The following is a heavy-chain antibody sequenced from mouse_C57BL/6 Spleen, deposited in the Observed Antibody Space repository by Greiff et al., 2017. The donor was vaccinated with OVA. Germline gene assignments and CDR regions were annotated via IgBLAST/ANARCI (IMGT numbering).Heavy chain of an antibody. Sequence: QVQLQQPGAELVKPGASVKLSCKASGYTFTSYWMHWVKQRPGRGLEWIGRIDPNSGGTKYNEKFKSKATLTVDKPASTAYMQLSSLTSEDSAVYYCARVDGYQSLYWYFDVWGTGTTVTVSS. CDR3: ARVDGYQSLYWYFDV. D-gene: IGHD2-3*01. CDR1: GYTFTSYW. V-gene: IGHV1-72*01. CDR2: IDPNSGGT. J-gene: IGHJ1*03.